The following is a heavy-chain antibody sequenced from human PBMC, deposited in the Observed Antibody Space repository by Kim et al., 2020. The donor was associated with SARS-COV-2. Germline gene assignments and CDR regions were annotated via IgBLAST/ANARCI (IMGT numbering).Heavy chain of an antibody. Sequence: GGSLRLSCAASGFTFDDYAMHWVRQAPGKGLEWVSLISGDGGSTNYADSVKGRFTISRDNSKNSLYLQMNSLRTEDTALYYCAKDRYFYGSRGGYYYGMDVWGQGTTVTVSS. CDR3: AKDRYFYGSRGGYYYGMDV. CDR1: GFTFDDYA. CDR2: ISGDGGST. D-gene: IGHD3-10*01. J-gene: IGHJ6*02. V-gene: IGHV3-43*02.